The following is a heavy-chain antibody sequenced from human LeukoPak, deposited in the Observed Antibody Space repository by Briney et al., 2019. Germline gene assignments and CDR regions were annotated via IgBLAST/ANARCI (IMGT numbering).Heavy chain of an antibody. CDR3: ARAIPQNFLGN. CDR2: ISSSGSTI. J-gene: IGHJ4*02. D-gene: IGHD2/OR15-2a*01. CDR1: GFTFSNE. Sequence: GGSLRLSCAASGFTFSNEMNWVRQAPGKGLAWVSYISSSGSTIYYADSVKGRFTISRDNAKNSLYLQMNSLRAEGTAVYYCARAIPQNFLGNWGQGTLVTVSS. V-gene: IGHV3-48*03.